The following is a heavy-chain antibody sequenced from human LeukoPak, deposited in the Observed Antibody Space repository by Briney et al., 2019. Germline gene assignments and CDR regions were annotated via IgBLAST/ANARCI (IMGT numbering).Heavy chain of an antibody. CDR3: ARDKTGDLDY. CDR2: INPNSGGT. Sequence: ASVKVSCKASGYTFTSYAMHWVRQAPGQRLEWMGWINPNSGGTNYAQKFQGRVTMTRDTSISTAYMELSRLRSDDTAVYYCARDKTGDLDYWGQGTLVTVSS. J-gene: IGHJ4*02. D-gene: IGHD7-27*01. CDR1: GYTFTSYA. V-gene: IGHV1-2*02.